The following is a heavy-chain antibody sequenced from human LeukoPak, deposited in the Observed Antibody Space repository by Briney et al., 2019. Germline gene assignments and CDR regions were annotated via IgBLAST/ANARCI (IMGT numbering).Heavy chain of an antibody. CDR1: GYTFTTYG. CDR2: ISTYNGNT. D-gene: IGHD6-13*01. V-gene: IGHV1-18*01. J-gene: IGHJ4*02. Sequence: ASVKVSCKASGYTFTTYGITWVRQAPGKGLEWMGWISTYNGNTNFAQKLQGRVTMTTDTSTSTAYMELRSLRSDDTAVYYCARTTGSSWIPDYWGQGALVTVSS. CDR3: ARTTGSSWIPDY.